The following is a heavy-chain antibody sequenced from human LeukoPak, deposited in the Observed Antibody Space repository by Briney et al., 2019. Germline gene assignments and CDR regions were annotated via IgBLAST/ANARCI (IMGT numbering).Heavy chain of an antibody. CDR1: GGSISSYY. J-gene: IGHJ6*03. D-gene: IGHD6-19*01. V-gene: IGHV4-59*12. CDR2: IYYSGST. CDR3: ARKVMSSGWKTDYYYYMDV. Sequence: SETLSLTCTVSGGSISSYYWSWIRQPPGKGLEWIGYIYYSGSTYYNPSLRSRVTISVDKSKNQFSLKLSSVTAADTAVYYCARKVMSSGWKTDYYYYMDVWGKGTTVTVSS.